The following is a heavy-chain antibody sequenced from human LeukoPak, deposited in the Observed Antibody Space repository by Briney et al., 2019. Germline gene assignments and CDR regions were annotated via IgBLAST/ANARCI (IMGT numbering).Heavy chain of an antibody. CDR2: ISSGSSAI. J-gene: IGHJ4*02. D-gene: IGHD4-17*01. Sequence: GGSLRLSCAASGFIFTTYSMTWVRQAPGKGLECVSIISSGSSAIFSADALKGRFTISRDDAKNLLYLDMNSLRAEDTAVYYCARGHTAVTRHFDFWGQGTLVTVSS. V-gene: IGHV3-21*01. CDR3: ARGHTAVTRHFDF. CDR1: GFIFTTYS.